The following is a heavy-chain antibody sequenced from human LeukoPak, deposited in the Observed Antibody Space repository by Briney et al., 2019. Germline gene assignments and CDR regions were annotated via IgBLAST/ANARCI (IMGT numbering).Heavy chain of an antibody. J-gene: IGHJ4*02. CDR2: FDPEDGET. CDR1: GYTLTELS. Sequence: ASVKVSCXVSGYTLTELSMHWVRQAPGKGLEWMGGFDPEDGETIYAQKFQGRVTMTEDTSTDTAYMELSSLRSEDTAVYYCAAGRITMIVVVKFDYWGQGTLVTVSS. CDR3: AAGRITMIVVVKFDY. V-gene: IGHV1-24*01. D-gene: IGHD3-22*01.